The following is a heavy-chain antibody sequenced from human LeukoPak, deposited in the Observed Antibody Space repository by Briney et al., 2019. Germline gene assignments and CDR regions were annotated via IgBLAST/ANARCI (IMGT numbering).Heavy chain of an antibody. Sequence: PGGSLRLSCAASEFTFTSYWMSWVRQAPGKGLEWVANIKQDGSEKYYVDSVKGRFTISRDNAKNSLYLQMNSLRAEDTAVYYCARVTYGSGSYYFGIFDYWGQGTLVTVSS. J-gene: IGHJ4*02. V-gene: IGHV3-7*05. CDR2: IKQDGSEK. CDR1: EFTFTSYW. D-gene: IGHD3-10*01. CDR3: ARVTYGSGSYYFGIFDY.